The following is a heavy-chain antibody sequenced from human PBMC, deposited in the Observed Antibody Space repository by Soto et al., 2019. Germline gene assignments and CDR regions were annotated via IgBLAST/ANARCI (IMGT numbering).Heavy chain of an antibody. CDR2: ISGTRNII. D-gene: IGHD2-15*01. CDR1: GFTFYDFA. V-gene: IGHV3-9*01. J-gene: IGHJ4*02. CDR3: VKDMYEGSSGGSLDY. Sequence: DVQLVESGGGLVQPGRSLRLSCAASGFTFYDFAMHWVRQAPGKGLEWVSRISGTRNIIDYADSVKGRFIISRDNAKNSLYLQMNSLRPEDTAFYYGVKDMYEGSSGGSLDYWGQGTLVTVSS.